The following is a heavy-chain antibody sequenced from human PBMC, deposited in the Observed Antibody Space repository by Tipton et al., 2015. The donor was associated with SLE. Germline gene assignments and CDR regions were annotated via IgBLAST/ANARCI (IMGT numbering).Heavy chain of an antibody. CDR2: IYYSGST. J-gene: IGHJ3*02. CDR3: ARDICVSRSRGFLECPRAFDI. V-gene: IGHV4-59*11. D-gene: IGHD3-3*01. Sequence: GLVKPSETLSLTCTVSGGSISSHYWSWIRQPPGKGLEWIGYIYYSGSTNYNPSLKSRVTISVDTSKNQFSLKLSSVTAADTAVYYCARDICVSRSRGFLECPRAFDIWGQGTMVTVSS. CDR1: GGSISSHY.